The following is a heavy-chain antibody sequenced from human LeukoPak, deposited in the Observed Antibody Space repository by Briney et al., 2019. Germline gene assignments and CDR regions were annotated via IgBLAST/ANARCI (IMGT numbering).Heavy chain of an antibody. CDR3: ARHSRMGVPAATIDP. CDR1: GGSFSSGDYY. J-gene: IGHJ5*02. D-gene: IGHD2-2*01. CDR2: IYYSGST. Sequence: PSETLSLTCTVSGGSFSSGDYYWSWIRQPPGEGLEWIGYIYYSGSTYYNPSLQSRVTISVDTSKNQFSLKLTSLTAADTAVYYCARHSRMGVPAATIDPWGQGTLVTVSS. V-gene: IGHV4-30-4*01.